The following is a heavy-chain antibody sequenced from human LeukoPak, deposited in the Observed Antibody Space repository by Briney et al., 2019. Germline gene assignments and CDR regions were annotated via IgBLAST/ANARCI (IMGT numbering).Heavy chain of an antibody. CDR3: ARTGPQDGKYYYDSSGLFDY. J-gene: IGHJ4*02. Sequence: GESLKISCKGSGYSFTSYWIGWVRQMPGKGLEWMGIIYPGDSDTRYSPSFQGQVTISADKSISTAYLQWSSLKASDTAMYYCARTGPQDGKYYYDSSGLFDYWGQGTLVTVSS. CDR1: GYSFTSYW. CDR2: IYPGDSDT. V-gene: IGHV5-51*01. D-gene: IGHD3-22*01.